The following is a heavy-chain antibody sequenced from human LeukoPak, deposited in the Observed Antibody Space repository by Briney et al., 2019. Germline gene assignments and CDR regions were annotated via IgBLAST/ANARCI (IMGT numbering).Heavy chain of an antibody. CDR1: GFTFTNYA. D-gene: IGHD6-19*01. Sequence: PGGSLRLSCAASGFTFTNYAMSWVRQAPGKGLEWVSSISGSGGRTYYADSVKGRFTISRDNSKNTVFLEMNNLRAEDTAVYQCAKLTTAVAGLFDYWGQGTLVTVSS. V-gene: IGHV3-23*01. CDR2: ISGSGGRT. CDR3: AKLTTAVAGLFDY. J-gene: IGHJ4*02.